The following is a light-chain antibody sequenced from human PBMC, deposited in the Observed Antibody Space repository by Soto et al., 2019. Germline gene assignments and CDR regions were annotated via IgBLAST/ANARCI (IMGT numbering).Light chain of an antibody. Sequence: IQVTQSPPSVSPSVGSSITITCRASQDIRNYLAWYQQTPGKAPKLLMHGASSLYRGVSSRFSGGGTGADFTLTISSLQPEDFATYYCQQSYTTPRTFGLGTRLENK. CDR3: QQSYTTPRT. J-gene: IGKJ5*01. CDR1: QDIRNY. V-gene: IGKV1-12*01. CDR2: GAS.